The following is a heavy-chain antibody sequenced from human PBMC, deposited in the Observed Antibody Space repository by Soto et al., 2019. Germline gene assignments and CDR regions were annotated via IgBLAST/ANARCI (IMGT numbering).Heavy chain of an antibody. CDR2: ISYDGSNK. D-gene: IGHD1-26*01. CDR3: ARGKWELNLFDY. Sequence: QVQLVESGGGVVQPGRSLRLSCAASGFTFSSYAMHWVRQAPGKGLEWVAVISYDGSNKYYADSVKGRFTISRDNSKNTLYLQMNSLRAEDTAVYYCARGKWELNLFDYWGQGTLVTVSS. CDR1: GFTFSSYA. J-gene: IGHJ4*02. V-gene: IGHV3-30-3*01.